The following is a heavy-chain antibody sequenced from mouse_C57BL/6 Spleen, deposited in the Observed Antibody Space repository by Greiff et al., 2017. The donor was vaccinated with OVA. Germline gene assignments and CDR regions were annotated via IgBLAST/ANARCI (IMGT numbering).Heavy chain of an antibody. CDR1: GYTFTDYE. V-gene: IGHV1-15*01. D-gene: IGHD2-4*01. CDR2: IDPETGGT. Sequence: QVQLQQSGAELVRPGASVTLSCKASGYTFTDYEMHWVKQTPVHGLEWIGAIDPETGGTAYNQKFKGKAILTADKSSSTAYMGLRSLTSEDSAVYYCTRDDYGGGFAYWGQGTLVTVSA. J-gene: IGHJ3*01. CDR3: TRDDYGGGFAY.